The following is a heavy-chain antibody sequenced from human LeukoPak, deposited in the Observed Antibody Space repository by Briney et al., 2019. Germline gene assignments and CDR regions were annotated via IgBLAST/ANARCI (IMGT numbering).Heavy chain of an antibody. Sequence: GGSLRLSCAASGFTFSSYAMSWVRQAPGKGLEWVSAISGSGGSTYYADSVKGRFTISRDNSKNTLYLQMNSLRAEDTAVYYCARERYSSSSEMMDVWGKGTTVTVSS. D-gene: IGHD6-6*01. V-gene: IGHV3-23*01. CDR3: ARERYSSSSEMMDV. CDR1: GFTFSSYA. CDR2: ISGSGGST. J-gene: IGHJ6*04.